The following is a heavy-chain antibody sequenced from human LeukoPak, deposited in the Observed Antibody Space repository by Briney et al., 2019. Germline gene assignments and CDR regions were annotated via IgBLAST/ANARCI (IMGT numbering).Heavy chain of an antibody. J-gene: IGHJ6*02. CDR1: GFTFGDYA. CDR3: RGDSSGYYSDYGMDV. D-gene: IGHD3-22*01. V-gene: IGHV3-49*04. CDR2: IRGKAYGGTT. Sequence: GRSLRLSCTASGFTFGDYAMSWVRQAPGKGLEWVSFIRGKAYGGTTEYAASVKGRFTISRDDSKSIAYLQMNSLKTEDTAVYYCRGDSSGYYSDYGMDVWGQGTTVTVSS.